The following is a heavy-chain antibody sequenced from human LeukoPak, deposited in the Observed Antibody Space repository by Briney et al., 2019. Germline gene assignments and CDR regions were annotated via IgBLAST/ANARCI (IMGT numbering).Heavy chain of an antibody. V-gene: IGHV1-18*01. D-gene: IGHD6-19*01. CDR2: ISAYNGNT. CDR1: GYTFTSYG. CDR3: ARVGYSSGWYSFWYFDY. J-gene: IGHJ4*02. Sequence: ASVKVSCKASGYTFTSYGISWVRQAPGQGLEWMGWISAYNGNTNYAQKLQGRVTMTTDTSTSTAYVELRSLRSDDTAVYYCARVGYSSGWYSFWYFDYWGQGTLVTVSS.